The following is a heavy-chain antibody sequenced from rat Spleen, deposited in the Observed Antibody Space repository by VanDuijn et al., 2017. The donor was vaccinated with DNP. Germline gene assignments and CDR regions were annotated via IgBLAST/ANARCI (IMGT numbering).Heavy chain of an antibody. CDR2: IDSAGST. D-gene: IGHD1-11*01. V-gene: IGHV3-3*01. Sequence: EVQLQESGPGLVKPSQSLSLTCSVTDYSITSVYRWNLIRKFPGNKMEWMAYIDSAGSTNYNPSLRSRISITRDTSKNQFFLQVNSVTTEDTATYYCARGTYGFAYWGQGVMVTVSS. CDR3: ARGTYGFAY. CDR1: DYSITSVYR. J-gene: IGHJ2*01.